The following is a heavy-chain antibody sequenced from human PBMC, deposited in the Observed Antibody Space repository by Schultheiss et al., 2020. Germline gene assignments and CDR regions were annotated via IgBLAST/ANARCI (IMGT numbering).Heavy chain of an antibody. J-gene: IGHJ4*02. V-gene: IGHV4-59*01. CDR1: GFTFSNAW. Sequence: GSLRLSCAASGFTFSNAWMSWVRQAPGKGLEWVGYIYYSGSTYYNPSLKSRVTISVDTSKNQFSLKLSSVTAADTAVYYCARDSGYDRTGFDYWGQGTLVTVSS. D-gene: IGHD5-12*01. CDR2: IYYSGST. CDR3: ARDSGYDRTGFDY.